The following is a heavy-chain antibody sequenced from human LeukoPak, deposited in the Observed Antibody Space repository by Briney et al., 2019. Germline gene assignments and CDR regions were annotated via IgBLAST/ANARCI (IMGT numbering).Heavy chain of an antibody. J-gene: IGHJ1*01. D-gene: IGHD3-10*01. CDR1: GGSISSYY. Sequence: SETLSLTCTVCGGSISSYYWIWMRQPPGKGLEWIGYIYYSGSTNYNPSLKSRVTISVDTSKNQFSLKLSSVTAADTAVYYCASSFGEYFQHWGQGTLVTVSS. V-gene: IGHV4-59*01. CDR3: ASSFGEYFQH. CDR2: IYYSGST.